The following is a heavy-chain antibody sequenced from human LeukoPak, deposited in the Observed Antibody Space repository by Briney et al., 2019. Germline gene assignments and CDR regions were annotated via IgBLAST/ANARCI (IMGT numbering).Heavy chain of an antibody. Sequence: GGSLRLSCAASGFTFSSYSMNWVRQAPGKGLEWVSSISSSSSYIYYADSVKGRFTISRDKAKNSLYLQMNSLRAEDTAVYYCARDSVQYQLLEPAYYYYYYMDVWGKGTTVTVSS. CDR3: ARDSVQYQLLEPAYYYYYYMDV. CDR2: ISSSSSYI. D-gene: IGHD2-2*01. CDR1: GFTFSSYS. J-gene: IGHJ6*03. V-gene: IGHV3-21*01.